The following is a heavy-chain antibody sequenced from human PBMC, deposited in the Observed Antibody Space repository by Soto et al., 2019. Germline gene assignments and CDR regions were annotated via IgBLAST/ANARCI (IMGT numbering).Heavy chain of an antibody. D-gene: IGHD1-1*01. V-gene: IGHV4-59*01. CDR3: AGSLTGQWFDP. CDR1: GGSLGNND. Sequence: SETLSLTCTVSGGSLGNNDGNWVRQPPGKGLEWIAYIHYSGSTKYNPSLKSRVTISLDTSKNKFSLELRSVTAADTAAYFCAGSLTGQWFDPRGQGTQVTVSS. J-gene: IGHJ5*02. CDR2: IHYSGST.